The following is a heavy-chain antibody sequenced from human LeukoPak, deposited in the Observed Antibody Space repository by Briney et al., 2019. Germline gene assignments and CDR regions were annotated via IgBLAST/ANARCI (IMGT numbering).Heavy chain of an antibody. CDR1: GGSISSGSYY. V-gene: IGHV4-61*02. Sequence: SETLSLTCTVSGGSISSGSYYWSWIRQPAGKGLEWIGRVYTSGSTNYNPSLKSRVTISIDTSKNQFSLKLSSVTAADTAVYYCARSMVCWGQAALVTVSS. D-gene: IGHD3-10*01. CDR3: ARSMVC. CDR2: VYTSGST. J-gene: IGHJ1*01.